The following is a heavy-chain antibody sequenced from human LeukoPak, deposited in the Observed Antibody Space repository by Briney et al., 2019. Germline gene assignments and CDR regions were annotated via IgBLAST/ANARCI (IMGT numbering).Heavy chain of an antibody. V-gene: IGHV3-23*01. CDR3: ARPLYYDFVFDY. Sequence: GGSLRLSCAASGFIFSSYGMSWVRQAPGKGLEWVSAMSSSGGSTYYADSVKGRFTISRDNAKNSLYLQMNSLRAEDTAVYYCARPLYYDFVFDYWGQGTLVTVSS. J-gene: IGHJ4*02. D-gene: IGHD3-3*01. CDR1: GFIFSSYG. CDR2: MSSSGGST.